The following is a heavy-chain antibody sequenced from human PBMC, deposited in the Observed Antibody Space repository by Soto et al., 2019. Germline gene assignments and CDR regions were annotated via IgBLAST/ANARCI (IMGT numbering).Heavy chain of an antibody. Sequence: QLQLQESGPGLVKPSETLSLTCTVSGGSISSSSYYWGWIRQPPGKGLEWIGSIYYSGSTYYNPSLKSRVTISVDTSKNQFSLKLSSVTAADTAVYYCARLHRGGGSSFDYWGQGTLVTVSS. CDR3: ARLHRGGGSSFDY. D-gene: IGHD2-15*01. CDR2: IYYSGST. CDR1: GGSISSSSYY. J-gene: IGHJ4*02. V-gene: IGHV4-39*01.